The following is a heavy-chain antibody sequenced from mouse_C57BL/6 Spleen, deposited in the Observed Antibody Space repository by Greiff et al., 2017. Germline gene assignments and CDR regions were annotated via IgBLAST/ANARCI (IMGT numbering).Heavy chain of an antibody. CDR1: GFTFSDYG. V-gene: IGHV5-17*01. Sequence: EVKLQESGGGLVKPGGSLKLSCAASGFTFSDYGMHWVRQAPEKGLEWVAYISSGSSTIYYADTVKGRFTISRDNAKNTLFLQMTSLRSEDTAMYYCARGITSAMDYWGQGTSVTVSS. J-gene: IGHJ4*01. CDR3: ARGITSAMDY. CDR2: ISSGSSTI. D-gene: IGHD1-1*01.